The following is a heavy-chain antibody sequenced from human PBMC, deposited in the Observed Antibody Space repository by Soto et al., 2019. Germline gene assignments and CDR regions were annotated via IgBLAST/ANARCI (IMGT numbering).Heavy chain of an antibody. V-gene: IGHV3-30-3*01. J-gene: IGHJ2*01. Sequence: PGGSMRLWCSARKLSVRDSPVTRASKAPGKGLEWVGLISYEGSKNYYADRVIGRFTITRYNSKNTLYLQMGSLTNEATSVYYGGREPPVLRWYFDLLGRGSLVTVSS. CDR3: GREPPVLRWYFDL. CDR2: ISYEGSKN. CDR1: KLSVRDSP.